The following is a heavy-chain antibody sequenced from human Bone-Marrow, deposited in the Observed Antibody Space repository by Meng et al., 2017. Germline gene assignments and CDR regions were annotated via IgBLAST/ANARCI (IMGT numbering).Heavy chain of an antibody. CDR2: INHSGST. CDR3: ARGLTSGPSAGDY. Sequence: GSLRLSCAVYGGSFSGYYWSWIRQPPGKGLEWIGEINHSGSTNYNPSLKSRVTISVDTSKNQFSLKLSSVTAADTAVYYCARGLTSGPSAGDYWGQGTLVTVSS. V-gene: IGHV4-34*01. J-gene: IGHJ4*02. CDR1: GGSFSGYY. D-gene: IGHD2-15*01.